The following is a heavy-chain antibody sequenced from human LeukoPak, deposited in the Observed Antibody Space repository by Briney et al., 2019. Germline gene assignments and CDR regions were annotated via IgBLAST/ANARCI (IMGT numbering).Heavy chain of an antibody. Sequence: PGGSQRLSCAASGFSLSGNAVSWVRQAPGKRPEWVAGIGPDDATFYPASVRGRFTISRDTSQNTMYLQMNSLRAEDTALYYCAKGNLQLGQDACDIWGQGTMVTVSS. CDR2: IGPDDAT. J-gene: IGHJ3*02. D-gene: IGHD5-18*01. CDR1: GFSLSGNA. V-gene: IGHV3-23*01. CDR3: AKGNLQLGQDACDI.